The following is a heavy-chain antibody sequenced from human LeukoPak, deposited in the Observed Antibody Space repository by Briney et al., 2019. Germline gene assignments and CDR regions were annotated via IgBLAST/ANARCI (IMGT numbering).Heavy chain of an antibody. CDR1: GGTFSSYA. Sequence: ASVKVSCKASGGTFSSYAISWVRQAPGQGLEWMGGIIPIFGTANYAQKFRGRVTINADKSTRTAYMELSSLRSEDTAVYYCATGLWFGKYLDVWGKGTTVTISS. CDR3: ATGLWFGKYLDV. V-gene: IGHV1-69*06. D-gene: IGHD3-10*01. CDR2: IIPIFGTA. J-gene: IGHJ6*04.